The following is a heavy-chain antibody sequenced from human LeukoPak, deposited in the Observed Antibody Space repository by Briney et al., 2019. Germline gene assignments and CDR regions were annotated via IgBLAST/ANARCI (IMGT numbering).Heavy chain of an antibody. CDR2: INHSGST. J-gene: IGHJ3*02. CDR3: AHNPRWGRSDI. D-gene: IGHD3-16*01. Sequence: PSETLSLTCAVYGGSFSGYYWSWIRQPSGKGLEWIGEINHSGSTNYNPSLKSRVTISVDTSKNQFSLKLSSVTAADTAVYYCAHNPRWGRSDIWGQGTMVTVSS. V-gene: IGHV4-34*01. CDR1: GGSFSGYY.